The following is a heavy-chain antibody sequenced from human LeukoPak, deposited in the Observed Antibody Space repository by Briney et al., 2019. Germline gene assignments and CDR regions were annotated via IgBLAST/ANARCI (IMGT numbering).Heavy chain of an antibody. J-gene: IGHJ4*02. CDR3: ARVITMVRGALDY. V-gene: IGHV3-7*04. CDR1: GFTFSNYW. Sequence: PGGSLRLSCAASGFTFSNYWMSWVRQAPGKGLEWVANIKQDGSEKYYVDSVKGRFTISRDHAKNSLYLQMNSLRAEDTAVYYCARVITMVRGALDYWGQGTLVTVSS. D-gene: IGHD3-10*01. CDR2: IKQDGSEK.